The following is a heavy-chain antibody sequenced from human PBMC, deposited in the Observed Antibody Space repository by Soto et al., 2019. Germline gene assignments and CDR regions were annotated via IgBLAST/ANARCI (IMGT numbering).Heavy chain of an antibody. CDR1: GGSSSGYN. D-gene: IGHD4-4*01. CDR2: INDSGTT. V-gene: IGHV4-34*01. J-gene: IGHJ1*01. Sequence: QVQLQQWGAGLLKPSETLSLTCAFSGGSSSGYNWSWIRQSPGKGLEWIGEINDSGTTNYNPSLKSRITISIDTSKNQFSLKMNSVTAADTAVYYCARGPYSIYPCAEYFLSWGQGTLVTVSS. CDR3: ARGPYSIYPCAEYFLS.